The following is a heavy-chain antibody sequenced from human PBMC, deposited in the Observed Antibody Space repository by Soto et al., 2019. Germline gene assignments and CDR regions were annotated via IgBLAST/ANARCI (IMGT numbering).Heavy chain of an antibody. CDR3: ARVGHQLTNWFDP. CDR2: IYYSGST. CDR1: GGSISGHY. D-gene: IGHD2-2*01. Sequence: KSSETLSLTCTVSGGSISGHYWSWLRQPPGKGLEWIGYIYYSGSTNYNPSLKSRVTISVDTSKNQFSLKLSSVTAADTAVYYCARVGHQLTNWFDPWGQGTLVTVSS. V-gene: IGHV4-59*11. J-gene: IGHJ5*02.